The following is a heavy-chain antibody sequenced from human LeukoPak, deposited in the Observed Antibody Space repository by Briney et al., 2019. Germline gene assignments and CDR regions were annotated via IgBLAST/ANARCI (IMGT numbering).Heavy chain of an antibody. D-gene: IGHD5-24*01. CDR3: ARTNVEMATTFDY. CDR1: GGSISSYY. V-gene: IGHV4-59*01. J-gene: IGHJ4*02. CDR2: IYYSGST. Sequence: SETLSLTCTVSGGSISSYYWSWIRQPPGKGLEWIAYIYYSGSTNYNPSLKSRVTISVDTSKNQFSLKLSSVTAADTAVYYCARTNVEMATTFDYWGQGTLVTVSS.